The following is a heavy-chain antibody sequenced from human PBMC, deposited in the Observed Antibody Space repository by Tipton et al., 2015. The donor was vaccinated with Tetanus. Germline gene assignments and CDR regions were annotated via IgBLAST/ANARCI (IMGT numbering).Heavy chain of an antibody. D-gene: IGHD3-22*01. Sequence: TLSLTCAVSGVSIRSSTYCWGWIRQPPGKGLEWIGHIFYTVSRHYNPSLKSRVTLSLDMSKNHVSLNLTSVTAADTAVYYCARAVRFYYDSSTYCQSYFDSWGQGALGIFSS. CDR2: IFYTVSR. J-gene: IGHJ4*02. V-gene: IGHV4-61*05. CDR3: ARAVRFYYDSSTYCQSYFDS. CDR1: GVSIRSSTYC.